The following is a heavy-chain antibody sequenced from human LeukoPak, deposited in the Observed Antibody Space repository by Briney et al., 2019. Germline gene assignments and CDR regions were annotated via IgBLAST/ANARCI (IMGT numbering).Heavy chain of an antibody. Sequence: GASVKVSCKASGYSFTNFDINWVRQATGQGLEWMGWMNPNSGNKGDAQNFQGRVTMTMNTSITTAYMELSSLRSEDTAVYYCARGPQWRGDYYYMDVWGRGTTVTVSS. CDR1: GYSFTNFD. D-gene: IGHD6-19*01. V-gene: IGHV1-8*01. CDR2: MNPNSGNK. CDR3: ARGPQWRGDYYYMDV. J-gene: IGHJ6*03.